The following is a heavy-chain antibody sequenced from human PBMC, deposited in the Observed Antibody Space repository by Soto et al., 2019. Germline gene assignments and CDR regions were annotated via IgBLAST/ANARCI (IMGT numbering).Heavy chain of an antibody. CDR3: ARCLYYYDSRAVFFDY. V-gene: IGHV4-38-2*02. CDR1: DDSISGGYY. CDR2: IDRSGRN. D-gene: IGHD3-22*01. Sequence: SETLSLTCTVSDDSISGGYYWGWIRQPPGKGLEWIGSIDRSGRNYYNPSLKSRLAISVDTSKNQFSLRLNSVTAADTAVYYCARCLYYYDSRAVFFDYWGQ. J-gene: IGHJ4*02.